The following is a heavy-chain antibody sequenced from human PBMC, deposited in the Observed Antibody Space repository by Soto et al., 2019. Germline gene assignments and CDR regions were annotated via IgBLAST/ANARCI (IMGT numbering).Heavy chain of an antibody. CDR2: INPNSGGT. Sequence: ASVKVSCKASGYTFTGYYMHWVRQAPGQGLEWMGWINPNSGGTNYEQKFQGWVTMTRDTSISTAYMELSRLRSDDTAVYYCARGRVLRFLEWSYYYYYYGMDVWGQGTTVTVSS. D-gene: IGHD3-3*01. CDR1: GYTFTGYY. CDR3: ARGRVLRFLEWSYYYYYYGMDV. V-gene: IGHV1-2*04. J-gene: IGHJ6*02.